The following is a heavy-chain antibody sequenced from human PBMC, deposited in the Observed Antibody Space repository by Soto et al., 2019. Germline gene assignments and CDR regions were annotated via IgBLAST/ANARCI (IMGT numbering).Heavy chain of an antibody. CDR1: GFTFSNYG. CDR3: AKEVADYASGWYWVH. V-gene: IGHV3-30*18. Sequence: QVQLVESGGGVVQPGGSLRLSCAASGFTFSNYGMHWVRQAPGKGLEWVAVISYEGSAQYYADSVKGRFTISRDSSMNTLYLQMSSLRAEDAAVYYCAKEVADYASGWYWVHWGQGSLVTVSS. J-gene: IGHJ4*02. D-gene: IGHD6-13*01. CDR2: ISYEGSAQ.